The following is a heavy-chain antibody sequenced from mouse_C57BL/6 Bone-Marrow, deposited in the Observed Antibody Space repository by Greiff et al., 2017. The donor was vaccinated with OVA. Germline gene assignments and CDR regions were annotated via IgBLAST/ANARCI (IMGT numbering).Heavy chain of an antibody. D-gene: IGHD2-1*01. Sequence: VQLKESGGGLVQPGGSLKLSCAASGFTFSDYYMYWVRQTPEKRLEWVAYISNGGGSTYYPDTVKGRFTISRDNAKNTLYLQMGRLKSEDTAMYYCARQDHYGNSYYAMDYWGQGTSVTVSS. J-gene: IGHJ4*01. CDR1: GFTFSDYY. V-gene: IGHV5-12*01. CDR2: ISNGGGST. CDR3: ARQDHYGNSYYAMDY.